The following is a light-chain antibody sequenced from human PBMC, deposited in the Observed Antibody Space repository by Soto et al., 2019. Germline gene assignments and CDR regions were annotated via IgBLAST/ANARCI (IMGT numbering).Light chain of an antibody. J-gene: IGKJ4*01. Sequence: DIVMTQSPDSLAVSLGERATINCKSSQSVLYSSNNKNYLAWYQQKPGQPPKLLIYCASTRESGVPDRFSGSGSGTDFTLTISSLQAEDVAVYYCQQYYSTPLTFCGGTKVEIK. CDR1: QSVLYSSNNKNY. CDR2: CAS. CDR3: QQYYSTPLT. V-gene: IGKV4-1*01.